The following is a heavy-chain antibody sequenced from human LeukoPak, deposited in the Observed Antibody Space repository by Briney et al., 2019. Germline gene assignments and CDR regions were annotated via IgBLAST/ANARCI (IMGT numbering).Heavy chain of an antibody. D-gene: IGHD3-10*01. Sequence: ASVKVSCKVSGYTLTELSMHWVRQAPGKGLEWMGGFDPEDGETIYAQKFQGRVTMTEDTSTDTAYMELSSLRSEDTAVYYSAASYYYGSGSDYYFDYWGQGTLVTVSS. CDR1: GYTLTELS. CDR2: FDPEDGET. J-gene: IGHJ4*02. V-gene: IGHV1-24*01. CDR3: AASYYYGSGSDYYFDY.